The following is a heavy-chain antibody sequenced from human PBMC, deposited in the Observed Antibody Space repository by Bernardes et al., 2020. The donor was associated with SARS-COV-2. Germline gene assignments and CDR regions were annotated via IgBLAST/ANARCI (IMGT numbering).Heavy chain of an antibody. CDR3: ASRARVGAAGQRGYDY. J-gene: IGHJ4*02. D-gene: IGHD6-25*01. CDR2: IDHDEIT. CDR1: GGSVSSINW. V-gene: IGHV4-4*02. Sequence: SETLSLTCAVSGGSVSSINWWTWVRQPPGKGLEWIGEIDHDEITNYNPSLERRVTVSRDKSRNQFSLTLTSVTAADTAIYYCASRARVGAAGQRGYDYWGQGSLVTVSS.